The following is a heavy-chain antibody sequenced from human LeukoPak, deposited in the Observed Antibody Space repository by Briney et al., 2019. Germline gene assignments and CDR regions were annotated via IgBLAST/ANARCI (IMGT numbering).Heavy chain of an antibody. Sequence: PSGTLSLTCAVSGGSISSSNWWNWVRQPPGKGLEWIGEIYHSGSTNYNPSLQSRVTISVDKSNNQFSLKLSSVTAADTAVYYCARLVGATVDDYWGQGTPVTVSS. CDR1: GGSISSSNW. J-gene: IGHJ4*02. D-gene: IGHD1-26*01. CDR3: ARLVGATVDDY. V-gene: IGHV4-4*02. CDR2: IYHSGST.